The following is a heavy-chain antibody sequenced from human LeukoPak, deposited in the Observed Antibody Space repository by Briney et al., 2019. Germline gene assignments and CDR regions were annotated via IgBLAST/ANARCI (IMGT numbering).Heavy chain of an antibody. CDR2: INAGNGDT. Sequence: ASVKVSCKASGYTFTTYAMHWVRQAPGQRLEWMGWINAGNGDTKYSQKFQDRVTITRDTSASTAYIEVSSLRSEDTAVYYCARQMWTGRAGWNAEEAFDIWGQGTMVTVSS. CDR3: ARQMWTGRAGWNAEEAFDI. J-gene: IGHJ3*02. D-gene: IGHD1-1*01. V-gene: IGHV1-3*01. CDR1: GYTFTTYA.